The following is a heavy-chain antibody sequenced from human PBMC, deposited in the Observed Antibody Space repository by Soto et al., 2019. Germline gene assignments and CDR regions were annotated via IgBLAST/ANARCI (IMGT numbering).Heavy chain of an antibody. D-gene: IGHD2-2*01. CDR3: AKDQVEYCSAASCFGAFDY. V-gene: IGHV3-23*01. Sequence: GGSLRLSCAASGFTFSSYAMHWVRQAPGKGLEWVAVISGSGATIYYAGSVKGRFSISRDSLKNTVYLQMNSLRPEDTAVYYCAKDQVEYCSAASCFGAFDYWGQGTLVTVSS. J-gene: IGHJ4*02. CDR2: ISGSGATI. CDR1: GFTFSSYA.